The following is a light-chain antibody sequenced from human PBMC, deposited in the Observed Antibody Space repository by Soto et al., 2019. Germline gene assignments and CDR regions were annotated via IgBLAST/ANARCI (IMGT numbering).Light chain of an antibody. V-gene: IGKV1-5*01. J-gene: IGKJ2*01. CDR1: QSISSW. CDR3: QQYNSYSQDT. Sequence: DIQMTQSPSTLSASVGDRVTITCRASQSISSWLAWYQQKPGKAPKLLIYDASSLESGVPSRFSGSGSGTEFTLTISSLQPDDFATYDCQQYNSYSQDTFGQGTKLEIK. CDR2: DAS.